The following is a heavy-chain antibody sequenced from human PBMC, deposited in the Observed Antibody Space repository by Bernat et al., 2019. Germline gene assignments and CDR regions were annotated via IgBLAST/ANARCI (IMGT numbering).Heavy chain of an antibody. CDR2: IYTNGNT. D-gene: IGHD6-19*01. Sequence: EVQLVESGGGLVQPGGSLRLSCEASGFTVSNNYMSWVRQAPGKGPAWVSVIYTNGNTYYADSVKARFTISRDNSKNTLYLQMNNLRVEDTAVYYCSGLAGGSAWYPFGYWGQGTLVSVSS. J-gene: IGHJ4*02. CDR3: SGLAGGSAWYPFGY. V-gene: IGHV3-66*02. CDR1: GFTVSNNY.